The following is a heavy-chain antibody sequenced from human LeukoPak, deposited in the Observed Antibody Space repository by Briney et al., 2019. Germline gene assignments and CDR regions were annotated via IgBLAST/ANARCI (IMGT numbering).Heavy chain of an antibody. Sequence: GGSLKLSCAASGFTISNLWMTWVRQAPGKGLECVANIKGDGSEKNYVDCVKGRFTISRDDAKNSLYLQMNSLRAEDTAVYYCVKQAGVYWGQGTLVTVSS. CDR2: IKGDGSEK. CDR3: VKQAGVY. CDR1: GFTISNLW. V-gene: IGHV3-7*01. D-gene: IGHD6-19*01. J-gene: IGHJ4*02.